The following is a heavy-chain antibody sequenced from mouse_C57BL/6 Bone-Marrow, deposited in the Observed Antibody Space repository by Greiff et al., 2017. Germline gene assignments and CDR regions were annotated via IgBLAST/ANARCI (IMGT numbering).Heavy chain of an antibody. V-gene: IGHV5-4*01. CDR3: ARDRNYSNPYYFDY. CDR1: GFTFSSYA. Sequence: EVQLQESGGGLVKPGGSLKLSCAASGFTFSSYAMSWVRQTPEKRLEWVATISDGGSYTYYPDNVKGRFTISRDNAKNNLYLQMSHLKSEDTAMYYCARDRNYSNPYYFDYWGQGTTLTVSS. D-gene: IGHD2-5*01. CDR2: ISDGGSYT. J-gene: IGHJ2*01.